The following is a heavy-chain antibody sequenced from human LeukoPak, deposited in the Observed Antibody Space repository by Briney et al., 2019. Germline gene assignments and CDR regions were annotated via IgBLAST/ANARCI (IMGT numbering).Heavy chain of an antibody. CDR3: ARDPGRSSGYWFDP. CDR2: IHYSGST. Sequence: PSETLSLTCTVSGGSISSYYWSWIRQPPGKGLEWIAYIHYSGSTNYNPSLKSRVTISVDTSKNQFSLKLSSVTAADTAVYYCARDPGRSSGYWFDPWGQGTLVTVSS. J-gene: IGHJ5*02. D-gene: IGHD6-13*01. CDR1: GGSISSYY. V-gene: IGHV4-59*01.